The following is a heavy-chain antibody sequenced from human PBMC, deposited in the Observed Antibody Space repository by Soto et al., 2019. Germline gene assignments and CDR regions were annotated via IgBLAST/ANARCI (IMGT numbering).Heavy chain of an antibody. D-gene: IGHD3-10*01. V-gene: IGHV3-48*02. CDR3: ARDAYYYTS. J-gene: IGHJ5*02. CDR1: GFTFSRYS. CDR2: ISSSGSTI. Sequence: EGQLVESGGDLAQPGGSLRLSCAASGFTFSRYSLSWVRQAPGKGLEWVAHISSSGSTIDYADSAKGRFTISRDNSKNSLYLQMTSLRDEDTAVYYCARDAYYYTSWGQGTLVTVSS.